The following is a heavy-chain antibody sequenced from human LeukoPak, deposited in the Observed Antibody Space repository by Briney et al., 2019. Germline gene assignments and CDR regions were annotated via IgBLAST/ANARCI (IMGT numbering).Heavy chain of an antibody. CDR1: GFTFSSYA. D-gene: IGHD2-15*01. Sequence: GGSLRLSCAASGFTFSSYAMSWVRQAPGKGLEWVSAISGSGGSTYYADSVKGRFTISRDNSKNTLYLQMNSLRAEDTAVYYCAKAAGFGNNYYYYYMDVWGKGTTVTVSS. V-gene: IGHV3-23*01. CDR3: AKAAGFGNNYYYYYMDV. CDR2: ISGSGGST. J-gene: IGHJ6*03.